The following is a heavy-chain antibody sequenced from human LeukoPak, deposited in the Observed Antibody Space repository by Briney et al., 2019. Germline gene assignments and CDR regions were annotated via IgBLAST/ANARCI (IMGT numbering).Heavy chain of an antibody. D-gene: IGHD2-15*01. V-gene: IGHV1-18*01. CDR3: ARGYCSGGSCYHDY. CDR2: ISAYNGNT. J-gene: IGHJ4*02. Sequence: GASVKVSCKAFGYTFTSYGISWVRQAPGQGLEGLGWISAYNGNTNYAQKLQGRVTMTTDTSTSTAYMELRSLRSDDTAVYYCARGYCSGGSCYHDYWGQGTLVTVSS. CDR1: GYTFTSYG.